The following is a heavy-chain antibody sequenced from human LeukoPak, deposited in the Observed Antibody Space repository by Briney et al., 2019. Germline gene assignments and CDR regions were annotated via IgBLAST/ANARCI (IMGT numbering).Heavy chain of an antibody. CDR1: GFTFSSYA. V-gene: IGHV3-30-3*01. CDR3: ARSNRRDSSEWDY. CDR2: ISYDGSNK. J-gene: IGHJ4*02. Sequence: PGGSLRLSCAASGFTFSSYAMHWVRQAPGKGLEWVAVISYDGSNKYYADSVKSRFTISRDNSKNTLYLQMNSLRAEDTAVYYCARSNRRDSSEWDYWGQGTLVTVSS. D-gene: IGHD3-22*01.